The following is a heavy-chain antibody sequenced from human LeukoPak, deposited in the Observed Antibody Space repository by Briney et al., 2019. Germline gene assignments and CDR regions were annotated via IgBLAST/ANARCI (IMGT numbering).Heavy chain of an antibody. Sequence: GGSLRLSCAASGFTFSSYAMSWVRQAPGKGLEWVSSISSSSSYIYYADSVKGRFTISRDNAKNSLYLQMNSLRAEDTAVYYCASSRLRPPSYFDYWGQGTLVTVSS. D-gene: IGHD3-16*01. J-gene: IGHJ4*02. V-gene: IGHV3-21*01. CDR2: ISSSSSYI. CDR3: ASSRLRPPSYFDY. CDR1: GFTFSSYA.